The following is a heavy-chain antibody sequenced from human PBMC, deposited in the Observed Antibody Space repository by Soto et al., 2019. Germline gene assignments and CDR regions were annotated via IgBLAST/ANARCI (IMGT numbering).Heavy chain of an antibody. CDR1: GYTFTGYY. Sequence: GASVKVSCKASGYTFTGYYMHWVRQAPGQGLEWMGWINPNSGGTNYAQKFQGWVTMTRDTSISAAYMELSRLRSDDTAVYYCARDRLSMITFGGVIAPSYYFDYWGQGTLDTVSS. V-gene: IGHV1-2*04. D-gene: IGHD3-16*02. J-gene: IGHJ4*02. CDR3: ARDRLSMITFGGVIAPSYYFDY. CDR2: INPNSGGT.